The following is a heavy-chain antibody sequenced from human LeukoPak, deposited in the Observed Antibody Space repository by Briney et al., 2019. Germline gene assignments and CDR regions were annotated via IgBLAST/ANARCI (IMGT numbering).Heavy chain of an antibody. D-gene: IGHD4-23*01. J-gene: IGHJ4*02. Sequence: PGGSLRLYCAASGFTFSSYEMIWVRQAPGKGLEWVSYISSSGSTIYYADSVKGRFTISRDNAKNSLYLQMNSLRAEDTAVYYCARDTVFGGKGDYWGQGTLVTVSS. CDR3: ARDTVFGGKGDY. V-gene: IGHV3-48*03. CDR2: ISSSGSTI. CDR1: GFTFSSYE.